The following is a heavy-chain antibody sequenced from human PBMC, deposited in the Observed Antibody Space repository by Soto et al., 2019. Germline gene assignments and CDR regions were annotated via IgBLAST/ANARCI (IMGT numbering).Heavy chain of an antibody. CDR3: ARTLHGERYPFDY. CDR2: IYYSGST. CDR1: GGSISSGDYY. D-gene: IGHD2-21*01. J-gene: IGHJ4*02. V-gene: IGHV4-30-4*01. Sequence: PXGTLTLTCTVSGGSISSGDYYWSWIRQPPGKGLEWIGYIYYSGSTYYNPSLKSRVTISVDTSKNQFSLKLSSVTAADTAVYYCARTLHGERYPFDYWGQGTLVTVS.